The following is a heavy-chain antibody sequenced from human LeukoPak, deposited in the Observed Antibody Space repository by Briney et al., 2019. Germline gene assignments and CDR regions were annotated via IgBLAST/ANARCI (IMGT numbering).Heavy chain of an antibody. CDR2: IKGGGIST. CDR1: GFDFSSNW. Sequence: GGSLRLSCAASGFDFSSNWMHWVRHAPGQGLVWVSRIKGGGISTNYADSVKGRFTISRDIAKNTLYLQMNSLRAEDTGVYYCAKDHYWSIDYWGRGTLVTVSS. CDR3: AKDHYWSIDY. V-gene: IGHV3-74*01. D-gene: IGHD3-3*01. J-gene: IGHJ4*02.